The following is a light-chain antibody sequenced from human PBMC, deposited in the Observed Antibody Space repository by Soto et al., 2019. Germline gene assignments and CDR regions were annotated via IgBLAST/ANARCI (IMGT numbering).Light chain of an antibody. CDR1: SSDVGSYIL. Sequence: QSVLTQPASVSGSPGQSITISCTGTSSDVGSYILVSWYQQHPGKAPKLMIYEGSKRPSGVSNRFSASKSGNMASLTISGLQAEDEADYYCCSYAGSTTWVFGGGTKVTVL. CDR2: EGS. V-gene: IGLV2-23*01. J-gene: IGLJ3*02. CDR3: CSYAGSTTWV.